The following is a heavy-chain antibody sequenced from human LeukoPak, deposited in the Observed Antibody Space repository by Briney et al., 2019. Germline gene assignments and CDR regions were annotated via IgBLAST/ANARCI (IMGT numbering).Heavy chain of an antibody. J-gene: IGHJ4*02. V-gene: IGHV3-21*01. CDR1: GFTFSSYT. CDR3: ARDLGTTMITSLGY. Sequence: VGSLRLSCAASGFTFSSYTMNWVRHAPGKGLDWVSSISSSSTYIYYADSVEGRFTISRDNAENSLFLEMNSLRAEDTAVYYCARDLGTTMITSLGYWGQGTLVTVSS. D-gene: IGHD3-22*01. CDR2: ISSSSTYI.